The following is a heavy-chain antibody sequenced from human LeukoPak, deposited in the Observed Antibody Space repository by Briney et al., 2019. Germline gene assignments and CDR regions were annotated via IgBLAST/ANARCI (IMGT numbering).Heavy chain of an antibody. CDR3: ARHDYGGNSGDY. CDR1: GFTFSTYG. CDR2: IGTSSSTI. V-gene: IGHV3-48*02. J-gene: IGHJ4*02. Sequence: GGSLRLSCAASGFTFSTYGMNGVRQAPGKGLEWVSYIGTSSSTIYYADSVEGRFTISRDNAKNSLYLQMNSLRDEDTAVYYCARHDYGGNSGDYWGQGTLVTVSS. D-gene: IGHD4-23*01.